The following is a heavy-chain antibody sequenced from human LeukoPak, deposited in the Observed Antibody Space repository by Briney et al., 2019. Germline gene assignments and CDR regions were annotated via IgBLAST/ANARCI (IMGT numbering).Heavy chain of an antibody. J-gene: IGHJ4*02. CDR3: ARAEVLLWFGELLPYYFDY. CDR1: CYNFTSYC. D-gene: IGHD3-10*01. Sequence: KVLFKAFCYNFTSYCNRRGRQAPGQRGEGMGWISAYNCNTNYAQKLQGRVTMTTDTSTSTAYMELRSLRSDDTAVYYCARAEVLLWFGELLPYYFDYWGQGTLVTVSS. V-gene: IGHV1-18*01. CDR2: ISAYNCNT.